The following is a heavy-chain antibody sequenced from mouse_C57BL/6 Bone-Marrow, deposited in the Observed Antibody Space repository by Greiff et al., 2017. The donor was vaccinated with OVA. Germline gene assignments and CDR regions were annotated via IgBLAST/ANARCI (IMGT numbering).Heavy chain of an antibody. CDR1: GYTFTSYG. CDR2: IYPRSGNT. D-gene: IGHD1-1*01. Sequence: VHLVESGAELARPGASVKLSCKASGYTFTSYGISWVKQRTGQGLEWIGEIYPRSGNTYYNEKFKGKATLTADKSSSTAYMELRSLTSEDSAVYFCARGGILLRPWYFDVWGTGTTVTVSS. J-gene: IGHJ1*03. CDR3: ARGGILLRPWYFDV. V-gene: IGHV1-81*01.